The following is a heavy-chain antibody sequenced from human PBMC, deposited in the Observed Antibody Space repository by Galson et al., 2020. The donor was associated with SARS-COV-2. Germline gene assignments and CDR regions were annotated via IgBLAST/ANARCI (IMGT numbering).Heavy chain of an antibody. V-gene: IGHV3-30-3*01. D-gene: IGHD4-17*01. J-gene: IGHJ6*02. CDR3: ASEEGLTTVTIHYYGMDV. Sequence: GESLKISCAASGFPFSSYAMHWVRQAPGKGLEWVAVISYDGSNKYYADSVKGRFTISRDNSKNTLYLQMNSLRAEDTAVYYCASEEGLTTVTIHYYGMDVWGQGTTVTVSS. CDR2: ISYDGSNK. CDR1: GFPFSSYA.